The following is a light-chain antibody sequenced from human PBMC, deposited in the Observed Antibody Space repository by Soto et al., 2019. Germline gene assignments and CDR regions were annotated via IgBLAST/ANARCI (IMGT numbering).Light chain of an antibody. CDR3: RSYASSQTDVV. CDR2: GVT. CDR1: SCDVGGCNY. J-gene: IGLJ2*01. Sequence: QSALTQPPSVSGSPGQSVTISCTGTSCDVGGCNYVSWYQQHPGTAPKLMISGVTKRPSGVPDRFSGSKSGNTASLTVSGLQAEDEADYYCRSYASSQTDVVFGGGTKLTVL. V-gene: IGLV2-8*01.